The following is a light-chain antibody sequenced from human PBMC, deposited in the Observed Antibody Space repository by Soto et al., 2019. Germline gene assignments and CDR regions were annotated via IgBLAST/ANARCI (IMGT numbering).Light chain of an antibody. V-gene: IGKV1-9*01. CDR2: SAS. CDR1: QGISSH. Sequence: DIQLTQSPSFLSASVGDRVTITCRASQGISSHLAWYQQIPGKGPKLLIYSASTLQSGVPSRFSGSGSGTEFTLAISSLQPEDFAIYYCQQVNGYPHTFGQGTKLEIK. CDR3: QQVNGYPHT. J-gene: IGKJ2*01.